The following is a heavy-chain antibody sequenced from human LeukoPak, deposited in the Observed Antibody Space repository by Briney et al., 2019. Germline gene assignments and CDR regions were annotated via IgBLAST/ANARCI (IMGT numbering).Heavy chain of an antibody. CDR3: ARGGYYFDS. D-gene: IGHD3-22*01. J-gene: IGHJ4*02. V-gene: IGHV3-48*02. Sequence: GGSLRLSCAASGFIFTTYNMNWVRQAPGKGLEWVSDIGLSNSITYYADSVRGRFTISRDDAKNSLYLQMNSLRDEDTAVYYCARGGYYFDSWGQGTLVTVSS. CDR1: GFIFTTYN. CDR2: IGLSNSIT.